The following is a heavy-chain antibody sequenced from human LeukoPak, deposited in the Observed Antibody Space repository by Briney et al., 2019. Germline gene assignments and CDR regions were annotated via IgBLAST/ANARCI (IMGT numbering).Heavy chain of an antibody. CDR1: GFTFSSYA. CDR3: AKGAYDSSGYYGAHYFDY. J-gene: IGHJ4*02. D-gene: IGHD3-22*01. V-gene: IGHV3-23*01. CDR2: ISGSGGSK. Sequence: PGGSLRLSCAASGFTFSSYAMSWVRQAPGKGMEWVSAISGSGGSKYYADSVKGRFTISRDSSKNTLYLQMNSLRAEDTAVYYCAKGAYDSSGYYGAHYFDYWGQGTLVTVSS.